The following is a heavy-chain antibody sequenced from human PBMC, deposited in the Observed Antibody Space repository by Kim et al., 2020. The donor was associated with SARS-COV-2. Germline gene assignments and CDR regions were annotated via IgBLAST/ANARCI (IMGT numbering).Heavy chain of an antibody. V-gene: IGHV4-34*01. CDR3: ARDAQYYDFWSGYYRDAFDI. J-gene: IGHJ3*02. D-gene: IGHD3-3*01. CDR1: GGSFSGYY. Sequence: SETLSLTCAVYGGSFSGYYWSWIRQPPGKGLEWIGEINHSGSTNYNPSLKSRVTISVDTSKNQFSLKLSSVTAADTAVYYCARDAQYYDFWSGYYRDAFDIWGQGTMVTVSS. CDR2: INHSGST.